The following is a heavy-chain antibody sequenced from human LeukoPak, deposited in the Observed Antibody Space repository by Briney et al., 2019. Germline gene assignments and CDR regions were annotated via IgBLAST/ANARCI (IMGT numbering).Heavy chain of an antibody. Sequence: GGSLRLSCAASGFTFSSYEVSYISSSGSTIYYADSVKGRFTISRDNAKNSLYLQMNSLRAEDTAVYYCAELGITMIGGVWGKGTTVTISS. CDR2: ISSSGSTI. CDR3: AELGITMIGGV. J-gene: IGHJ6*04. CDR1: GFTFSSY. V-gene: IGHV3-48*03. D-gene: IGHD3-10*02.